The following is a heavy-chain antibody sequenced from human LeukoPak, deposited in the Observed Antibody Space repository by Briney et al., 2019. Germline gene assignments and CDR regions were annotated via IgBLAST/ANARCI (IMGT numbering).Heavy chain of an antibody. CDR3: AKGRLAMYAFHI. J-gene: IGHJ3*02. D-gene: IGHD4-11*01. CDR2: ISGSGGST. CDR1: GFPFSSYA. Sequence: PGGSLRLSCAASGFPFSSYAMSWVRQAPGKGLEWVSAISGSGGSTYYADSVKGRFTISRDNSKNTLYLQMNSLRAEDTAVYYCAKGRLAMYAFHIWGQGTMVTVSS. V-gene: IGHV3-23*01.